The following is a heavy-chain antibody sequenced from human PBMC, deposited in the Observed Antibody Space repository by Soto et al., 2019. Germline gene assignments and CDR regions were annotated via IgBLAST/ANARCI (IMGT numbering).Heavy chain of an antibody. CDR2: INDRGGAT. D-gene: IGHD3-16*01. CDR3: AKGGDYVWGTFDH. J-gene: IGHJ4*02. CDR1: GFTFSNYA. V-gene: IGHV3-23*01. Sequence: GGSLRLSCAASGFTFSNYAMNWVRHAPGKGLEWVSSINDRGGATYYPDSVRGRFTVSRDNSKSTLYLQMNSLRAEDTAVYYCAKGGDYVWGTFDHWGEGSLVTVSS.